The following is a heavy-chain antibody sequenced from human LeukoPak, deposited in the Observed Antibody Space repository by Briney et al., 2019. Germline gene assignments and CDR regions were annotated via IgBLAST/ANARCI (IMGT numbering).Heavy chain of an antibody. J-gene: IGHJ6*02. V-gene: IGHV3-21*01. Sequence: GGSLRLSCAASGFTFNNYAMNWVRQAPGKGLEWVSSISSSSSYIYYADSVKGRFTISRDNAKNSLYLQMNSLRAEDTAVYYCARFSNLYYYYGMDVWGQGTTVTVSS. CDR1: GFTFNNYA. CDR2: ISSSSSYI. D-gene: IGHD4-11*01. CDR3: ARFSNLYYYYGMDV.